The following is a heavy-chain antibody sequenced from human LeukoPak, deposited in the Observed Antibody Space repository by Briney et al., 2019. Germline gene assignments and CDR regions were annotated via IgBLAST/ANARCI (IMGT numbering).Heavy chain of an antibody. CDR3: ANRGGYCSSTSCYQDY. D-gene: IGHD2-2*01. Sequence: GGSLRLSCAASGLTFSSHTMSWVRQAPGKGLEWVSAISGSGGSTYYADSVKGRFTISRDNSKDTLYLQMNSLRAEDTAVYYCANRGGYCSSTSCYQDYWGQGILFTVSS. J-gene: IGHJ4*02. CDR2: ISGSGGST. V-gene: IGHV3-23*01. CDR1: GLTFSSHT.